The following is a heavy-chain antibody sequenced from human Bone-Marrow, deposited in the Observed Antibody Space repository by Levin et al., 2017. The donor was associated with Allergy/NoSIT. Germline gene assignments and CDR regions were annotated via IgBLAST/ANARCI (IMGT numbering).Heavy chain of an antibody. CDR3: AKDYSGYDSYYYYYMDV. CDR2: ISYDGSNK. J-gene: IGHJ6*03. Sequence: GESLKISCAASGFTFSSYGMHWVRQAPGKGLEWVAVISYDGSNKYYADSVKGRFTISRDNSKNTLYLQMNSLRAEDTAVYYCAKDYSGYDSYYYYYMDVWGKGTTVTVSS. V-gene: IGHV3-30*18. CDR1: GFTFSSYG. D-gene: IGHD5-12*01.